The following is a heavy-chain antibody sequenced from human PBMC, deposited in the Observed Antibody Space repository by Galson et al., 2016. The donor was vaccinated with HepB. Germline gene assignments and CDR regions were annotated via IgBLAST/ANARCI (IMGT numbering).Heavy chain of an antibody. Sequence: SVKVSCKASGDSFATYDINWLRQATGQGPEWIGWMNPNTGDTGYVPTFQGRVTLTRNASISTAYMELRSLRTEDTAVYYCARGSDYSNYVAIYWGQGTLVTASS. CDR3: ARGSDYSNYVAIY. D-gene: IGHD4-11*01. J-gene: IGHJ4*02. V-gene: IGHV1-8*01. CDR1: GDSFATYD. CDR2: MNPNTGDT.